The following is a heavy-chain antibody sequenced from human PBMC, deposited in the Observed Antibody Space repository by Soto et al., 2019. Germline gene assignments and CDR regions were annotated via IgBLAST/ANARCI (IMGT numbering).Heavy chain of an antibody. J-gene: IGHJ4*02. Sequence: QLQLQESGPGLVKPSETLSLTCTVSGGSISSSSYYWGWIRQPPGKGLEWIGSIYYSGSTYYKPSLKSRVTTSVDTSKNQFSLKLSSVTAADTAVYYCARLGLSALAARLQTTSGLFDYWGQGTLVTVSS. CDR3: ARLGLSALAARLQTTSGLFDY. CDR1: GGSISSSSYY. D-gene: IGHD6-6*01. CDR2: IYYSGST. V-gene: IGHV4-39*01.